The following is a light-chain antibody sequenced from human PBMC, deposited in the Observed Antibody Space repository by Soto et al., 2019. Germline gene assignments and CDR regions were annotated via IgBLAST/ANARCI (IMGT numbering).Light chain of an antibody. CDR3: AACDDSLNGRRV. Sequence: QSVLTQPPSASGTPGQRVTISCSGSSSNIGSKTVNWYQQVPGTAPKLLIYVNNQRPSGVPDRFPGSKSGTSASLAISGLQSEDEADYYCAACDDSLNGRRVFGGGTKLTVL. CDR2: VNN. J-gene: IGLJ2*01. CDR1: SSNIGSKT. V-gene: IGLV1-44*01.